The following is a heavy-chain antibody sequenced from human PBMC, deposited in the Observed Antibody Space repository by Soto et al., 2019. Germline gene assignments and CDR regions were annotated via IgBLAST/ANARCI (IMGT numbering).Heavy chain of an antibody. V-gene: IGHV1-8*01. CDR3: ARVGIEYSSADYYYYYYMDV. CDR2: MNPNSGNT. D-gene: IGHD6-19*01. J-gene: IGHJ6*03. Sequence: ASVKVSCKASGYTFTSYDINWVRQATGQGLEWMGWMNPNSGNTGYAQKFQGRVTMTRNTSISTAYMELSSLRSEDTAVYYCARVGIEYSSADYYYYYYMDVWGKGTTVTVSS. CDR1: GYTFTSYD.